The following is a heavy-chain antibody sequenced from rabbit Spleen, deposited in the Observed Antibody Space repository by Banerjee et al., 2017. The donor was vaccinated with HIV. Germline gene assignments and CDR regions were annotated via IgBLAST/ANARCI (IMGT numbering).Heavy chain of an antibody. J-gene: IGHJ3*01. CDR1: GFSFISSYD. V-gene: IGHV1S45*01. CDR3: ARDVDTIYFRFSL. Sequence: QEQLVESGGGLVKPGASLTLTCTASGFSFISSYDMSWVRQAPGKGLEWIGFIYTGNGKNYYASWAKGRFTISKSSSTTVTLQLTSLTAADTATYFCARDVDTIYFRFSLWGQGTLVTVS. CDR2: IYTGNGKN. D-gene: IGHD1-1*01.